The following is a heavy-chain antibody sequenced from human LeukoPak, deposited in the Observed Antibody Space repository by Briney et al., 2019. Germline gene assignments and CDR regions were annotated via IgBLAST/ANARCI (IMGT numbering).Heavy chain of an antibody. V-gene: IGHV1-18*01. Sequence: ASVKVSCKASGYTFTSYGISWVRQAPGQGLEWMGWISAYNGNANYAQKLQGRVTMTTDTSTSTAYMELRSLRSDDTAVYYCASSPFGSGHYWFDYWGQGTLVTVSS. CDR3: ASSPFGSGHYWFDY. CDR1: GYTFTSYG. D-gene: IGHD2-15*01. CDR2: ISAYNGNA. J-gene: IGHJ4*02.